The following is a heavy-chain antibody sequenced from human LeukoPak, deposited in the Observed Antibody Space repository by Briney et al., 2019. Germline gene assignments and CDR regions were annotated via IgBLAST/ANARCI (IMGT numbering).Heavy chain of an antibody. V-gene: IGHV3-23*01. CDR1: GFTFSSYA. Sequence: PGGSLRLSCAASGFTFSSYAMNWVRQAPGKGLEWLSAISGSGGSTYYADSVQGRFTISRDNSKNTLYLQMNSLRAEDTAVYYCAKKMASGGKGAFEDWGQGTLVIVSS. D-gene: IGHD4-23*01. CDR2: ISGSGGST. CDR3: AKKMASGGKGAFED. J-gene: IGHJ4*02.